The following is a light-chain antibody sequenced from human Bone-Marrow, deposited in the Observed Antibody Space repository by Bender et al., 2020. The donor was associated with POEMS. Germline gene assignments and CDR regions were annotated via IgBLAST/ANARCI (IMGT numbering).Light chain of an antibody. V-gene: IGLV2-11*01. Sequence: QSALTQPHSVSGSPGQSVAISCTGTGSDVGGHNSVSWYQQHPGKAPKLLIYDVTKRPSGVPDRFSGSKSGNTASLTISGLQGDDEADYFCCSYAGGDSVVFGGGTKMTVL. CDR2: DVT. CDR3: CSYAGGDSVV. J-gene: IGLJ2*01. CDR1: GSDVGGHNS.